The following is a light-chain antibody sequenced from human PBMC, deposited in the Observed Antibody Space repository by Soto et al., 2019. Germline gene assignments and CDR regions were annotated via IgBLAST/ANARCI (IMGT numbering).Light chain of an antibody. J-gene: IGLJ1*01. Sequence: QSALTQPASVSGSPGQSITISCTGTSGDIGSYTYVSWYQQYPGKAPKLLISEVTNRPSGVSNRFSGSKSGNTASLTISGLQAEDEAHYYCSSYTSSSTYVFGTGTKLTVL. CDR1: SGDIGSYTY. CDR3: SSYTSSSTYV. V-gene: IGLV2-14*01. CDR2: EVT.